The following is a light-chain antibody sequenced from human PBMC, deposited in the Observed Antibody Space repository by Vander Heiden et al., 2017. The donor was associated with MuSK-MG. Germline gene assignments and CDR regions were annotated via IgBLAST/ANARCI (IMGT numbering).Light chain of an antibody. J-gene: IGKJ3*01. V-gene: IGKV1-33*01. CDR2: DAS. Sequence: DIQMTQSPSSLSASVGDRVTITCQAIQDTSNYLNWYPQKPWKAPKPIIYDASNLGTGVPSRFSGGGSEAEFTYTISGLKTAGIATYNCQQYVHLLFTFGPGTKVXIK. CDR1: QDTSNY. CDR3: QQYVHLLFT.